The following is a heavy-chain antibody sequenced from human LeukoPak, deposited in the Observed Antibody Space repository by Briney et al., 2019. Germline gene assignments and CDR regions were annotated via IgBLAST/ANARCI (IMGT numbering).Heavy chain of an antibody. D-gene: IGHD3-22*01. CDR3: ARNPSNSNGYHAHFDS. V-gene: IGHV1-18*01. J-gene: IGHJ4*02. CDR2: ISCYNGDT. CDR1: GYTFSNHG. Sequence: GASVKVSCKASGYTFSNHGISWVRQAPGQGLEWMGWISCYNGDTMYAQNVQGRVTMTKDTSTRTAYMELRSLRSDDTAMYYCARNPSNSNGYHAHFDSWAREPWSPSPQ.